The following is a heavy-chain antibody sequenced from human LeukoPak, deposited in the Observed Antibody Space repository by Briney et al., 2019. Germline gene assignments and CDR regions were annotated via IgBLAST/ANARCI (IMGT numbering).Heavy chain of an antibody. D-gene: IGHD6-13*01. Sequence: SQTLSLTCALSGDSVSSKNGAWNWIRQSPSRGLEWLGRTYYRSKWYNDYAVSVQGRITINPDTSKNQFSLQLNSVTPEDTAVYYCARDVGTSSWYTFDYWGQGTLVTVSP. CDR3: ARDVGTSSWYTFDY. V-gene: IGHV6-1*01. J-gene: IGHJ4*02. CDR1: GDSVSSKNGA. CDR2: TYYRSKWYN.